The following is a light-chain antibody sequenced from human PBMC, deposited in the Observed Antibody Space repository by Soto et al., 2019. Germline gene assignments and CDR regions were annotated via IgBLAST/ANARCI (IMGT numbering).Light chain of an antibody. Sequence: SSLTQPASASGASGQPITISCTGTRSDVVGYNYVSWYQHHPGKAPKLMIYDVSNRPSGVSNRFSGSKSGNTASLSISGLQPEDEADYYCSSYRTSNTRQIVCGTGTKVTVL. CDR3: SSYRTSNTRQIV. J-gene: IGLJ1*01. CDR2: DVS. CDR1: RSDVVGYNY. V-gene: IGLV2-14*03.